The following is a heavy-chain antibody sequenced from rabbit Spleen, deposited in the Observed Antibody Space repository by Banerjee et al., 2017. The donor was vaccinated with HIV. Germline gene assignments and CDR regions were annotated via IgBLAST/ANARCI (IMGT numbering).Heavy chain of an antibody. J-gene: IGHJ4*01. V-gene: IGHV1S40*01. CDR2: IYTGNAKN. D-gene: IGHD1-1*01. Sequence: QSLEESGGDLVKPGASLTITCTASGFSFSSRYFMCWVRQAPGKGLEWIGFIYTGNAKNYYASWAKGRFTISKTSSTTVTLQVTSLTAEDTATYFCTRDDGSGHYIDGYFNLWGPGTLVTVS. CDR3: TRDDGSGHYIDGYFNL. CDR1: GFSFSSRYF.